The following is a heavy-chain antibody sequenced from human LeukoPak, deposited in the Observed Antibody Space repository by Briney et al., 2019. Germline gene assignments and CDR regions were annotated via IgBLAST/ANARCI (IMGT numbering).Heavy chain of an antibody. J-gene: IGHJ3*02. D-gene: IGHD5-24*01. CDR3: ARHFDRDGYKSNAFDI. V-gene: IGHV4-39*01. Sequence: SETLSLTCTASGGSFSSSSYYWGWIRQPPGKGLEWIGSMYYSGSTYYNASLRSRVTISVDTSKNQFPLKLSSVTAADTAVYYCARHFDRDGYKSNAFDIWGKGTMVTVSS. CDR1: GGSFSSSSYY. CDR2: MYYSGST.